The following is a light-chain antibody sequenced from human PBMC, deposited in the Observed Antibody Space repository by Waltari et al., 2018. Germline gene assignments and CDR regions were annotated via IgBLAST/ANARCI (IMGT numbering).Light chain of an antibody. CDR3: SSYTSSKTYV. CDR1: SSDVGRYKY. J-gene: IGLJ1*01. CDR2: DVS. V-gene: IGLV2-14*03. Sequence: QSALTQPASVSGSPGQSITISCTGTSSDVGRYKYVSWYQQNPGKAPKLIIHDVSDRPLGVSNRFSGSKVGNTASLTISGLQAEDEADDYCSSYTSSKTYVFGTGTKVTVL.